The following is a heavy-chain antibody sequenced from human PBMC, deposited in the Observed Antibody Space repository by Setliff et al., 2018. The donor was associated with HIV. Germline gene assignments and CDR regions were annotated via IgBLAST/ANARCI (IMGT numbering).Heavy chain of an antibody. D-gene: IGHD3-22*01. Sequence: SVKVSCKASGGTFSSYAISWVRQAPGQRLEWMGGIIPILGIANYAQKFQGRVTITADESTSTAYMELSSLRSEDTAVYYCARDYSPTFYYYDSSGTFDYWGQGTLVNVSS. V-gene: IGHV1-69*10. CDR2: IIPILGIA. CDR1: GGTFSSYA. J-gene: IGHJ4*02. CDR3: ARDYSPTFYYYDSSGTFDY.